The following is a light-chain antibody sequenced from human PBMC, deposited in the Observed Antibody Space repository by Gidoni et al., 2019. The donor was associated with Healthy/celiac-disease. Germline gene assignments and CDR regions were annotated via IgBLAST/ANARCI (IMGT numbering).Light chain of an antibody. CDR2: WAS. V-gene: IGKV4-1*01. Sequence: DIVMTQYPDSLAVSLGERATINCKSSQSVLYSSNNKNYLAWYQQKPGQPPKLLIYWASTRESGVPDRFIGSGSGTDFTLTISSLQAEDVAVYYCQQYYSTPRTFGQGTKLEIK. CDR3: QQYYSTPRT. J-gene: IGKJ1*01. CDR1: QSVLYSSNNKNY.